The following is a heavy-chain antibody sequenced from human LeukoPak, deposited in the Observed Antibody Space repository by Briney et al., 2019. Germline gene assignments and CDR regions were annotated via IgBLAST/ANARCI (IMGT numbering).Heavy chain of an antibody. CDR2: IWDDGSNK. CDR1: GFTFSSYA. J-gene: IGHJ4*02. V-gene: IGHV3-33*01. CDR3: ARAFGASSGYSVDY. D-gene: IGHD3-22*01. Sequence: GGSLRLSCAASGFTFSSYAMHWVRQAPGKGLEWVTVIWDDGSNKHYADSVKGRFTISRDNSKNTLYLQMDSLRAEDTAVYYCARAFGASSGYSVDYWGQGTLVTVSS.